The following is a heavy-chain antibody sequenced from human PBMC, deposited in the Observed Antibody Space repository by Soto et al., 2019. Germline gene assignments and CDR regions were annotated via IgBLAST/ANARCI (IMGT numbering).Heavy chain of an antibody. Sequence: SETLSLTCAVSGGSISSGGHSWSWIRQHPGKGLEWIGYIYYSGSTYYNPSLKSRVTISVDTSKNQFSLKLSSVTAADTAVYYCARVEEYCSGGSCFRSGFDYWGREPWSPSPQ. V-gene: IGHV4-31*11. CDR1: GGSISSGGHS. CDR3: ARVEEYCSGGSCFRSGFDY. J-gene: IGHJ4*02. D-gene: IGHD2-15*01. CDR2: IYYSGST.